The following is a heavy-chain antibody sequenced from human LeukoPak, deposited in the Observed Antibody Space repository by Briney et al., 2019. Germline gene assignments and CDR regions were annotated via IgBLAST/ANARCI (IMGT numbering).Heavy chain of an antibody. J-gene: IGHJ5*02. D-gene: IGHD6-19*01. CDR3: ARGIAVAGISRGFDP. CDR2: IIPILGIA. Sequence: RASVKVSCKASGGTFSSYAISWVRQAPGQGLEWMGRIIPILGIANYAQKFQGRVTITADKSMSTAYMELSSLRSEDTAVYYCARGIAVAGISRGFDPWGQGTLVTVSS. CDR1: GGTFSSYA. V-gene: IGHV1-69*04.